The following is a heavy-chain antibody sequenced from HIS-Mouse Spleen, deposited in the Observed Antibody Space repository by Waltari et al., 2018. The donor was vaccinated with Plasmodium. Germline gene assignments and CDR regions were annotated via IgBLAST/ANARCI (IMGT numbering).Heavy chain of an antibody. CDR1: RFTVRSYG. V-gene: IGHV3-7*01. Sequence: EVQLVESGGGFVLPGRSLRLSFAAFRFTVRSYGMSWVRQAPGKGREWVANIKQDGSEKYYVDSVKGRFTISRDNAKNSLYLQMNSLRAEDTAVYYCASSWYWYFDLWGRGTLVTVSS. CDR3: ASSWYWYFDL. CDR2: IKQDGSEK. D-gene: IGHD6-13*01. J-gene: IGHJ2*01.